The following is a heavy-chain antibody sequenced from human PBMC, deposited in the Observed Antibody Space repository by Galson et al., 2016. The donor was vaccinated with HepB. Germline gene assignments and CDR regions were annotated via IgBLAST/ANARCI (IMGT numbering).Heavy chain of an antibody. V-gene: IGHV6-1*01. CDR3: ARDQAIAQAGTRWIDA. J-gene: IGHJ5*02. Sequence: CAISGDSVSNKRVAWNWLRXXPSRXXEWLXXTYXXSRWFNDYSTSVKSRISIKPDTSQNQFSLHLDSVTPDDAGTYYCARDQAIAQAGTRWIDAWGQGVLVTVSS. D-gene: IGHD1-1*01. CDR2: TYXXSRWFN. CDR1: GDSVSNKRVA.